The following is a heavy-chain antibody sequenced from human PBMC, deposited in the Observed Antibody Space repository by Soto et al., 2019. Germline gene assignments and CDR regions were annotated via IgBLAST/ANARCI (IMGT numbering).Heavy chain of an antibody. V-gene: IGHV3-30*18. CDR1: GFTFSSYG. CDR2: ISYDGSNK. D-gene: IGHD5-18*01. J-gene: IGHJ4*02. CDR3: ANGYSYGYYVY. Sequence: GGSLRLSCTASGFTFSSYGMHWVRQAPGKGLEWVAVISYDGSNKYYADSVKGRFTISRDNSKNTLYLQMNSLRAEDTAVYYWANGYSYGYYVYWGQGTLVTVSS.